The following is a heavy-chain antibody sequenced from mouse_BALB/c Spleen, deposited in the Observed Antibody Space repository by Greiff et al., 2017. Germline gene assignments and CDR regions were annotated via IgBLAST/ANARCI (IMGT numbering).Heavy chain of an antibody. J-gene: IGHJ3*01. D-gene: IGHD2-14*01. Sequence: EVQGVESGGGLVQPGGSLKLSCAASGFTFSSYTMSWVRQTPEKRLEWVAYISNGGGSTYYPDTVKGRFTISRDNAKNTLYLQMSSLKSEDTAMYYCARHRYDGAWFAYWGQGTLVTVSA. CDR2: ISNGGGST. V-gene: IGHV5-12-2*01. CDR1: GFTFSSYT. CDR3: ARHRYDGAWFAY.